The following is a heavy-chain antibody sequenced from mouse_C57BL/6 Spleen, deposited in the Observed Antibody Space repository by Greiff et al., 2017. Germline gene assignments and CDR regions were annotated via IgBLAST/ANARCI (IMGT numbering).Heavy chain of an antibody. CDR2: ILPGSGST. CDR1: GYTFTGYW. CDR3: ARWPTTVVARDY. J-gene: IGHJ2*01. V-gene: IGHV1-9*01. D-gene: IGHD1-1*01. Sequence: QVQLQQSGAELMKPGASVKLSCKATGYTFTGYWIGWVKQRPGHGLEWIGEILPGSGSTNYNEKFKGKATFTADTSSNTVYMQLSSLTTEDSAIYYGARWPTTVVARDYWGQGATLTVSS.